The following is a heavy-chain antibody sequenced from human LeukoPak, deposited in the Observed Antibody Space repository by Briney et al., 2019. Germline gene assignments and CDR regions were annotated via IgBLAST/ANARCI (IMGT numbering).Heavy chain of an antibody. CDR2: ISSSGSTI. V-gene: IGHV3-48*04. CDR1: GSTFSSYG. Sequence: GSLRLSCAASGSTFSSYGMSWVRQAPGKGLEWVSYISSSGSTIYYADSVKGRFTISRDNAKNSLYLQMNSLRAEDTAVYYCARDLSPYYDFWSDTDYWGQGTLVTVSS. J-gene: IGHJ4*02. CDR3: ARDLSPYYDFWSDTDY. D-gene: IGHD3-3*01.